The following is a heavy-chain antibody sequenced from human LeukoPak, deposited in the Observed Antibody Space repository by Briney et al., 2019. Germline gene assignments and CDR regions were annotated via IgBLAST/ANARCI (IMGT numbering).Heavy chain of an antibody. CDR1: GFTFGSSA. D-gene: IGHD6-13*01. CDR2: FSRSGPDT. Sequence: GGSLGLSCAASGFTFGSSAMSWVRQAPGKGPEWVATFSRSGPDTYYADSVKGRFTIFRDNSKNMLYLQMKSLRAEDTAIYYCAKGSLGSWYYFDYWGQGTLVTASS. CDR3: AKGSLGSWYYFDY. J-gene: IGHJ4*02. V-gene: IGHV3-23*01.